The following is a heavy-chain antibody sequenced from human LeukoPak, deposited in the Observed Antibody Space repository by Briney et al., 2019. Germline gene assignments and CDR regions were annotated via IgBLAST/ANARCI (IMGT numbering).Heavy chain of an antibody. CDR2: ISNSGYTM. CDR3: ATESHRYYEIWSGYSGN. J-gene: IGHJ4*01. D-gene: IGHD3-3*01. V-gene: IGHV3-11*01. CDR1: GFNLSDYY. Sequence: GGSLRLSCVASGFNLSDYYMNWIRQAPGKRPEWVSFISNSGYTMYYSDSVKGRFTISRDNAKNSPFLQMNSLRAEDTAVYYCATESHRYYEIWSGYSGNWGQGTLVTVSS.